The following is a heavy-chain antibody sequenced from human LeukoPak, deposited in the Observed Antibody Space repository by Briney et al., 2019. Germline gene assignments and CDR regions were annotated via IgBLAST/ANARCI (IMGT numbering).Heavy chain of an antibody. Sequence: SVKVSCKASGGTFSSYAISWVRQAPGQGLEWMGGIIPIFGTANYAQKFQGRVTITAGESTSTAFMELSSLRSEDTAVYYCARGNPRSLLPYYFDYWGQGTLVTVSS. CDR3: ARGNPRSLLPYYFDY. V-gene: IGHV1-69*13. CDR1: GGTFSSYA. J-gene: IGHJ4*02. CDR2: IIPIFGTA. D-gene: IGHD3-3*01.